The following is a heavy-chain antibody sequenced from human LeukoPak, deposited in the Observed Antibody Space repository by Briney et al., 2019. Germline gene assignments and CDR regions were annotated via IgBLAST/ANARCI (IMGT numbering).Heavy chain of an antibody. V-gene: IGHV4-38-2*02. Sequence: PSETLSLTCIVSSYSISSGYYWGWIRQPPGKGLEWIASIHHSGDTYYNPPLKSRVAISVDTSKNQFSLKLNSVTAADTAMYYCARGYSYGTHWGQGTLVTVSS. J-gene: IGHJ4*02. CDR1: SYSISSGYY. CDR2: IHHSGDT. D-gene: IGHD5-18*01. CDR3: ARGYSYGTH.